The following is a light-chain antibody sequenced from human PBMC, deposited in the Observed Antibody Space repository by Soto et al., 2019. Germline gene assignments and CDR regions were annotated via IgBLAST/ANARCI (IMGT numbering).Light chain of an antibody. V-gene: IGLV1-47*01. CDR2: RNN. CDR1: SSNIGSNY. CDR3: AAWDDSLSGVV. Sequence: QSLLTQQPSASGTPGQRVTISCSGSSSNIGSNYVYWYQQLPGTAPKLLIYRNNQRPSGVPDRFSGSKSGTSASLAISGLRSEDEADYYCAAWDDSLSGVVFGGGTKLTVL. J-gene: IGLJ2*01.